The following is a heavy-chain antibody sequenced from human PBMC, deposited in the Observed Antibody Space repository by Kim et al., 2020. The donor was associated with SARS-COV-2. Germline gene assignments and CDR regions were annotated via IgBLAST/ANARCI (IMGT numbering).Heavy chain of an antibody. CDR3: AKDRGIVVVIMGGMDV. D-gene: IGHD3-22*01. J-gene: IGHJ6*02. Sequence: GGSLRLSCAASGFTFSSYGMHWVRQAPGKGLEWVAVISYDGSNKYYADSVKGRFTISRDNSKNTLYLQMNSLRAEDTAVYYCAKDRGIVVVIMGGMDVWGQGTTVTVSS. CDR2: ISYDGSNK. V-gene: IGHV3-30*18. CDR1: GFTFSSYG.